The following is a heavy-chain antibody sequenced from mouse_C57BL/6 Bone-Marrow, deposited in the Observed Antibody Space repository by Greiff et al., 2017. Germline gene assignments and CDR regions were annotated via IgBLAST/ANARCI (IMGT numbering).Heavy chain of an antibody. CDR2: IDPENGDT. Sequence: VQLQQSGAELVRPGASVKLSCTASGFNIKDDYMHWVKQRPEQGLEWIGWIDPENGDTDYASKFQGKATITADTSSNTAYLQLSSLTSEDTAVYYCTSIYYYGSRYAMDYWGQGTSVTVSS. V-gene: IGHV14-4*01. CDR1: GFNIKDDY. J-gene: IGHJ4*01. CDR3: TSIYYYGSRYAMDY. D-gene: IGHD1-1*01.